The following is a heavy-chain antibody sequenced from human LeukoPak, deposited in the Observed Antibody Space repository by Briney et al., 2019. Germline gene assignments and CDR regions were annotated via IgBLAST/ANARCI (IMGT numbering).Heavy chain of an antibody. CDR2: VYYSGRT. CDR3: ARVIGVIGAFDI. Sequence: SETLSLTCTVSGGSISTYYWNWIRQPPGKGLEWIGYVYYSGRTNYNPSLKSRVTISIDTSKSQFSLKLSSVTAADTAVYYCARVIGVIGAFDIWGQGTMVTVSS. D-gene: IGHD3-22*01. CDR1: GGSISTYY. J-gene: IGHJ3*02. V-gene: IGHV4-59*01.